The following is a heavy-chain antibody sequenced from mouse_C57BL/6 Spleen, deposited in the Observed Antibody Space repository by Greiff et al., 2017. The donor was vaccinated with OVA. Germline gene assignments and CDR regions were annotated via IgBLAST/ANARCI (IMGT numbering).Heavy chain of an antibody. V-gene: IGHV1-80*01. CDR1: GYAFSSYW. CDR3: ARPSTGTGYFDY. J-gene: IGHJ2*01. D-gene: IGHD4-1*02. CDR2: IYPGDGDT. Sequence: QVQLQQSGAELVKPGASVKISCKASGYAFSSYWMNWVKQRPGQGLEWIGQIYPGDGDTNYNGKFKGKATLTADKSSSTAYMQLSSLTSEDSAVEFCARPSTGTGYFDYWGQGTTLTVSS.